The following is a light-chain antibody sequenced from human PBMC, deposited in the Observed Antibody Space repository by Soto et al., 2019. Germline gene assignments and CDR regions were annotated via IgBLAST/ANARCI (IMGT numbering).Light chain of an antibody. V-gene: IGKV3-11*01. CDR3: QQRSNWPPWT. CDR2: DTS. CDR1: QSVSTY. J-gene: IGKJ1*01. Sequence: EIVLTQSPATLSLSPGERATLSCRASQSVSTYLAWYQQKPGQAPRLLIYDTSNRATDIPARFSGSGSGTDFTLTISSLEPEDFALYYCQQRSNWPPWTFGQATKVAIK.